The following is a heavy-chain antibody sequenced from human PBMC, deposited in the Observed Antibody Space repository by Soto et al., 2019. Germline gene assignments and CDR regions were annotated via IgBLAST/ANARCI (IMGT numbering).Heavy chain of an antibody. CDR2: IYSGGST. D-gene: IGHD2-15*01. CDR3: ARDIGSGYYDY. V-gene: IGHV3-53*01. J-gene: IGHJ4*02. CDR1: GFTVSSNY. Sequence: GGSLRLSCAASGFTVSSNYVSWVRQAPGKGLEWVSVIYSGGSTYYADSVKGRFTISRDNSKDTLYLQMNSLRAEDTAVYYCARDIGSGYYDYWGQGTLVTVSS.